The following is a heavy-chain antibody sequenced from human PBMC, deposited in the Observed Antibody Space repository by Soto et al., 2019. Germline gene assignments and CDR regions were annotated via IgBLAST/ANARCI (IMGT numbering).Heavy chain of an antibody. CDR1: GYMFSNYD. D-gene: IGHD2-21*02. J-gene: IGHJ4*02. CDR3: ARPGARYCGGDCYSSH. V-gene: IGHV1-8*01. CDR2: MNPDSDKT. Sequence: QAQLVQSGAEVKKPGASVKVSCKASGYMFSNYDIIWVRQATGQGLEWMGWMNPDSDKTDYAQKFQGRVTMTGNTSISTAYMELTALTYEDTAIYYCARPGARYCGGDCYSSHWGQGTLVTVSS.